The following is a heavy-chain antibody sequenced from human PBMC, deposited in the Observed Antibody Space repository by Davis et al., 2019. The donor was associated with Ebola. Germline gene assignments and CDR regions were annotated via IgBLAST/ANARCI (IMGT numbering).Heavy chain of an antibody. CDR1: GFTFSNYG. D-gene: IGHD6-19*01. J-gene: IGHJ4*02. Sequence: GESLKISCAASGFTFSNYGMHWVRQAPGKGLEGVAVISYDGSSKYYADYVKGRFTISRDKSKSTLYLQMNSLRAEDTAVYYCAKGTNRIAVAGIGENYWGQGTLVTVSS. CDR3: AKGTNRIAVAGIGENY. V-gene: IGHV3-30*18. CDR2: ISYDGSSK.